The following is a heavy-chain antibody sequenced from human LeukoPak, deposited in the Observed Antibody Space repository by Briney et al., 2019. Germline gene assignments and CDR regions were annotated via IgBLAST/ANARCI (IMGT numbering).Heavy chain of an antibody. CDR1: GFTFSSYW. V-gene: IGHV3-7*01. D-gene: IGHD2-21*02. CDR2: IKQDGSEK. J-gene: IGHJ4*02. Sequence: PGGSLRLSCAASGFTFSSYWMSWVRQAPGKGLEWVANIKQDGSEKYYVDSVKGRFTISRDSAKNSLYLQMNSLRAEDTAVYYCARVGNCGGDCYLVYWGQGTLVTVSS. CDR3: ARVGNCGGDCYLVY.